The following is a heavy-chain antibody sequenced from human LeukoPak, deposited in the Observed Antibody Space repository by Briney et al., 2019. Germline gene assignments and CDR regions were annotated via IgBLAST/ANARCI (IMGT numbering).Heavy chain of an antibody. CDR3: ARLGIAVAGPTLFDY. J-gene: IGHJ4*02. V-gene: IGHV4-39*01. Sequence: SETLSLTCTVSGGPISSSSYYWGWIRQPPGKGLEWIGSIYYSGSTYYNPSLKSRVTISVDTSKNQFSLKLSSVTAADTAVYYCARLGIAVAGPTLFDYWGQGTLVTVSS. D-gene: IGHD6-19*01. CDR1: GGPISSSSYY. CDR2: IYYSGST.